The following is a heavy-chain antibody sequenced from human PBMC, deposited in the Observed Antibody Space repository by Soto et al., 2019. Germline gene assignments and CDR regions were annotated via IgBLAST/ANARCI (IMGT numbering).Heavy chain of an antibody. CDR2: INHSGST. D-gene: IGHD1-20*01. J-gene: IGHJ3*02. CDR3: ARETPQYNWNSDAFDI. CDR1: GGSFSGYY. V-gene: IGHV4-34*01. Sequence: QVQLQQWGAGLLKPSETLSLTCAVYGGSFSGYYWSWIRQPPGKGLEWIGEINHSGSTNYNPSLKIRCTISVDTSKNHFSLKLSSVTAADTSVYYCARETPQYNWNSDAFDIWGQGTMVTVSS.